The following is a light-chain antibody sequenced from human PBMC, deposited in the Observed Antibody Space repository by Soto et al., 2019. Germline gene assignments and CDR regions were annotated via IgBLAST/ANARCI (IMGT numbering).Light chain of an antibody. CDR1: SSDVGGYNY. V-gene: IGLV2-8*01. Sequence: QSALTQPPSASGSPGQSVTISCTGTSSDVGGYNYVSWYQQHPGKVPKLMIYEVSKRPSGVPDRFSGSKSGNTASLTVSGLQADDEADYYCSSYAGSNLLLFGGGTKLTVL. CDR2: EVS. J-gene: IGLJ2*01. CDR3: SSYAGSNLLL.